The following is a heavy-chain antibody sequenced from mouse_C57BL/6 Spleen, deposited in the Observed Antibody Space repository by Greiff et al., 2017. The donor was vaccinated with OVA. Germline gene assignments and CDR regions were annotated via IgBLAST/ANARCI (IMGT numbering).Heavy chain of an antibody. Sequence: EVQLQQSGPELVKPGASVKISCKASGYTFTDYYMNWVKQSHGKSLEWIGDINTNNGGTSYNQKFKGKATLTVDKSSSTAYMELRSLTSEDSAVYYCADSSGYVRFAYWGQGTLVTVSA. D-gene: IGHD3-2*02. CDR1: GYTFTDYY. V-gene: IGHV1-26*01. CDR2: INTNNGGT. J-gene: IGHJ3*01. CDR3: ADSSGYVRFAY.